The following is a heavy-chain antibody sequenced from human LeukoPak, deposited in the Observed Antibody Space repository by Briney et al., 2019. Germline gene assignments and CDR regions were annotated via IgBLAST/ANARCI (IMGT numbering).Heavy chain of an antibody. CDR2: TYYRSKWYN. CDR1: GDSVSSNSAA. D-gene: IGHD2-2*01. CDR3: ARGGSHCNRTSCHWFDL. V-gene: IGHV6-1*01. Sequence: QTLSLTCAISGDSVSSNSAAWNWIRQSPSRGLEWLGRTYYRSKWYNDYAVSVKSRITINPDTSKNQFSLQLNSVTPEDTAVYYCARGGSHCNRTSCHWFDLWGQGTLVAVSS. J-gene: IGHJ5*02.